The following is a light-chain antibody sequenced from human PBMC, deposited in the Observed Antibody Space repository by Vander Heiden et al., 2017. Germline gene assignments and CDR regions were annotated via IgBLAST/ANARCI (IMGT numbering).Light chain of an antibody. CDR2: SDK. J-gene: IGLJ3*02. Sequence: QSVLTPPPSPSGSPGQRVTISCSGSSSNIGSNTVNWYQQLPGTAPKLLIYSDKQRPSGVPDRFSGSKSGTSASLAISGLQSEDEADYYCAAWDDSLNGWVFGGGTKLTVL. CDR3: AAWDDSLNGWV. V-gene: IGLV1-44*01. CDR1: SSNIGSNT.